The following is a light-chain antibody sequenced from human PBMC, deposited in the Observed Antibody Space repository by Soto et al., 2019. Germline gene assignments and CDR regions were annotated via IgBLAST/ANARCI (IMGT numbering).Light chain of an antibody. CDR1: QSIGNW. Sequence: DIQMTKSPSTVSASVGDRVTITCRASQSIGNWLAWYQQKPGKAPKLLIYDASSLESGVPSRFSGSGSGTEFTLSISSLQPDDFATYFCQQYDAYPLTFGGGTKVDVK. J-gene: IGKJ4*01. V-gene: IGKV1-5*01. CDR3: QQYDAYPLT. CDR2: DAS.